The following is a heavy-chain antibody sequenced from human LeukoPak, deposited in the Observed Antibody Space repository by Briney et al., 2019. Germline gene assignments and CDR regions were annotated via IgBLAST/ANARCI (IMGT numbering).Heavy chain of an antibody. CDR1: GFTFSSYG. CDR2: IWYDGSNK. D-gene: IGHD1-26*01. Sequence: GGSLRLSCAASGFTFSSYGMHWVRQAPGKGLEWVAVIWYDGSNKYYADSVKGRFTISRDNSKNTLYLQMNSLRAEDTVVYYCAKDQSGSYSDYFDYWGQGTLVTVSS. J-gene: IGHJ4*02. CDR3: AKDQSGSYSDYFDY. V-gene: IGHV3-33*06.